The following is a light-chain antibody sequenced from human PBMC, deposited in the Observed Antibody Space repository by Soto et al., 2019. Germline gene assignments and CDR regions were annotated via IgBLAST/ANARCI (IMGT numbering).Light chain of an antibody. Sequence: EIVLTQSPATLSLSPGERATLSCRASQSVSSYLAWYQQKPGQAPRLLIFDASIRASGVPARFSGSGSGTDFTLTISSLEPEDFAMYYCQRYDSLRTFGQGTKVDIK. CDR1: QSVSSY. V-gene: IGKV3-11*01. CDR2: DAS. J-gene: IGKJ1*01. CDR3: QRYDSLRT.